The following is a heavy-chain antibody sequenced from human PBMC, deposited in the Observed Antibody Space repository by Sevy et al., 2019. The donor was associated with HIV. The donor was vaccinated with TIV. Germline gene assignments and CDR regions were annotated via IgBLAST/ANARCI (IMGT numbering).Heavy chain of an antibody. CDR1: GYIFSDYN. V-gene: IGHV1-2*06. D-gene: IGHD1-20*01. Sequence: ASVKVSCKTTGYIFSDYNMHWVRQAPGQGLEWMALINPNSGVTIYAQKFRGRVSLTRDTSMSTAYMELSALTSNDPAVYYCVREDNNAPRTLLSFDIWGQGTMVTVSS. CDR3: VREDNNAPRTLLSFDI. J-gene: IGHJ3*02. CDR2: INPNSGVT.